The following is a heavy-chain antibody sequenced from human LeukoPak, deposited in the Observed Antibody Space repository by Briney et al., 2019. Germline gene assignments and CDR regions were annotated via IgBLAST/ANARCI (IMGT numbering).Heavy chain of an antibody. CDR1: GYTFTSYY. Sequence: GASVKVSCKASGYTFTSYYMHWVRQAPGQGLEWMGIINPSGGSTSYAQKFQGRVTMTRDTSTSTVYMELSSLRSEDTAVYHCARERPPYSSSSTWQQLVTRPHNWFDPWGQGTLVTVSS. D-gene: IGHD6-6*01. J-gene: IGHJ5*02. CDR3: ARERPPYSSSSTWQQLVTRPHNWFDP. V-gene: IGHV1-46*01. CDR2: INPSGGST.